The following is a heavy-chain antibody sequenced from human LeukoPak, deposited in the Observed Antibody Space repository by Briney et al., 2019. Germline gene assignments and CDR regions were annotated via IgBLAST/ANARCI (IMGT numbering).Heavy chain of an antibody. CDR2: INQDGSAK. J-gene: IGHJ4*02. Sequence: PGGSLRLSCAASGFTFSSYWMTWARQAPGKGLEWVANINQDGSAKYYVDSVKGRFTISRDNAKNSLYLQMNSLRAEDTAVYYSAMGIWFGENGGQGTLVTVSS. V-gene: IGHV3-7*01. CDR3: AMGIWFGEN. CDR1: GFTFSSYW. D-gene: IGHD3-10*01.